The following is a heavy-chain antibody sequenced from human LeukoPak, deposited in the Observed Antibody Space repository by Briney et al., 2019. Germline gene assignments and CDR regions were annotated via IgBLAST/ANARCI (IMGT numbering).Heavy chain of an antibody. CDR1: GFSLSTSGMG. D-gene: IGHD6-13*01. CDR3: AHPLVPYDAFDI. J-gene: IGHJ3*02. Sequence: SGPTLVNPTQTLTLTCTFSGFSLSTSGMGVTWIRQPPGKALEWLALIYWNDDKRYSPSLKSRLTITKDTSKNQVVLTMTNMDPVDTATYYCAHPLVPYDAFDIWGQGTMVTVSS. V-gene: IGHV2-5*01. CDR2: IYWNDDK.